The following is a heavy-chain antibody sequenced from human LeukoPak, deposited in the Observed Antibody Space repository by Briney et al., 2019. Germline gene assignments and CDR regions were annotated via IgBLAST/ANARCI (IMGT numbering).Heavy chain of an antibody. Sequence: EASVKVSCKASGYTFTSYGISWVRQAPGQGLEWMGWISAYNGNTNYAQKLQGRVTMTTDTSTSTAYMELRSLRSDDTAVYYCARGPPHYDFWSGYPLDYWGQGTLVTVSS. CDR3: ARGPPHYDFWSGYPLDY. J-gene: IGHJ4*02. D-gene: IGHD3-3*01. CDR1: GYTFTSYG. CDR2: ISAYNGNT. V-gene: IGHV1-18*01.